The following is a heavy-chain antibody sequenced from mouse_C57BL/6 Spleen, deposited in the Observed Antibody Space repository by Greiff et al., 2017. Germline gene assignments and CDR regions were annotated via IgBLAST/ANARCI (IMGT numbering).Heavy chain of an antibody. CDR2: IRSKSNNYAT. CDR1: GFSFNTYA. CDR3: VVYYDSWFAY. D-gene: IGHD2-4*01. J-gene: IGHJ3*01. Sequence: EVNVVESGGGLVQPKGSLKLSCAASGFSFNTYAMNWVRQAPGKGLEWVARIRSKSNNYATYYADSVKDRFTISRDDSESMLYLQMNNLKTEDTAMYYCVVYYDSWFAYWGQGTLVTVSA. V-gene: IGHV10-1*01.